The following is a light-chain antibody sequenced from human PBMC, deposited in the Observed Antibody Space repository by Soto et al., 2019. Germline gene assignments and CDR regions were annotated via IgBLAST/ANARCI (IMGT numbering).Light chain of an antibody. CDR3: QQYNNWPRAT. V-gene: IGKV3-15*01. Sequence: EIVMTQSPATLSVSPGERATLSCRASQSVNSNLAWYQQKPGQGPRLLIFGASTRATGIPARFSGSGSGTEFNLTISSLQSEDFGVYYCQQYNNWPRATFGGGTKVDIK. CDR2: GAS. CDR1: QSVNSN. J-gene: IGKJ4*01.